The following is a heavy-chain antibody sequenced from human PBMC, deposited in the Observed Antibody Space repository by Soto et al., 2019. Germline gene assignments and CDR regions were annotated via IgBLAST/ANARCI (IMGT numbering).Heavy chain of an antibody. D-gene: IGHD3-3*01. V-gene: IGHV1-2*02. Sequence: GASVKVSCTASGYTFTGYYMHWVRQAPGQGLEWMGWINPNSGGTNYAQKLQGRVTMTTDTSTSTAYMELRSLRSDDTAVYYCARGGGITIFGVVIRYWGQGTLVTVSS. CDR2: INPNSGGT. CDR3: ARGGGITIFGVVIRY. CDR1: GYTFTGYY. J-gene: IGHJ4*02.